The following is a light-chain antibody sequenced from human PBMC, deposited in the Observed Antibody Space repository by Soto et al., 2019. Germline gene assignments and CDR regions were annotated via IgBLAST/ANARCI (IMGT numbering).Light chain of an antibody. J-gene: IGLJ2*01. CDR3: QSYDSSNHVV. CDR1: SGSIASNY. Sequence: FMLTQPHSVSESPGKTVTISCTRSSGSIASNYVQWYQQRPGSAPTTVIYEDNQRPSGVPDRFSGSIDSSSNSASLTISGLKTEDEADYYCQSYDSSNHVVFGVGTKLTVL. CDR2: EDN. V-gene: IGLV6-57*04.